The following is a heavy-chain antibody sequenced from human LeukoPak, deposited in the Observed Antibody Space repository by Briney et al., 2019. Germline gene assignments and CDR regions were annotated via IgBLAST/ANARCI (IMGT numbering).Heavy chain of an antibody. V-gene: IGHV1-24*01. D-gene: IGHD1-26*01. CDR1: GYSLSELS. J-gene: IGHJ5*01. CDR3: ATEKDLLLDS. CDR2: FDPGDDET. Sequence: ASAKVSCKVSGYSLSELSTHWVRQAPGQGLEWMGGFDPGDDETIYAQKFQGRVTVTEDTSTDTAYLELSSLRSEDTAVYFCATEKDLLLDSWGQGTPVTVSS.